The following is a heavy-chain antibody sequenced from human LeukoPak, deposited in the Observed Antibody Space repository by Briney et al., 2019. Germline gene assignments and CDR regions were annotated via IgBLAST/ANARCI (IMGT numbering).Heavy chain of an antibody. V-gene: IGHV3-30*02. CDR2: IRYDGSNK. CDR1: GFTFSSYG. D-gene: IGHD3-10*01. CDR3: AKDILWFGEFTGYFDY. Sequence: GGSLRLSCAASGFTFSSYGMHWVRQAPGKGLEWVAFIRYDGSNKYYADSVKCRFTISRDNSKNTLYLQMNSLRAEDTAVYYCAKDILWFGEFTGYFDYWGQGTLVTVSS. J-gene: IGHJ4*02.